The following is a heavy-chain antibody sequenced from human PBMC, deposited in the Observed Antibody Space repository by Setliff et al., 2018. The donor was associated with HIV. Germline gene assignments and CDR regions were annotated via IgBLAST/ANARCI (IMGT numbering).Heavy chain of an antibody. CDR3: ARVSSVIELQGGDYFDS. Sequence: SETLSLTCTVSGEPFNGFYWTWIRQPPGKGLEWIGDVNPTGRPNYNPSLNSRVIISIDTSRNQFSLKLSSMTGADTAVYYCARVSSVIELQGGDYFDSWGQGLLVTVSS. CDR1: GEPFNGFY. V-gene: IGHV4-34*01. D-gene: IGHD1-7*01. CDR2: VNPTGRP. J-gene: IGHJ4*02.